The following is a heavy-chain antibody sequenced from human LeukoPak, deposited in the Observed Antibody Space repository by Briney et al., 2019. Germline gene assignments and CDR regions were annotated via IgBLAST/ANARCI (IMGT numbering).Heavy chain of an antibody. V-gene: IGHV1-3*01. CDR1: GYTFTNNP. CDR3: ARVGRYCAGNTCYGIHWFDP. Sequence: ASVKVSCKASGYTFTNNPIHWVRQVPGQSLEWMGWITAGDGDTKYSQRFQGRVTLTRDTSANTAYMELSSLTSEDTAIYYCARVGRYCAGNTCYGIHWFDPWGQGTLVTVSS. J-gene: IGHJ5*02. CDR2: ITAGDGDT. D-gene: IGHD2/OR15-2a*01.